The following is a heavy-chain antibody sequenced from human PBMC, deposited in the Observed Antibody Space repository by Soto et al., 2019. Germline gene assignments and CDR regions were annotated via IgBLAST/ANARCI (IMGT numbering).Heavy chain of an antibody. CDR1: GGSFSGYY. J-gene: IGHJ6*02. CDR3: ARGTTVTRRYYYYGMDV. D-gene: IGHD4-17*01. Sequence: QVQLQQWGAGLLKPSETLSLTCAVYGGSFSGYYWSWIRQPPGKGLEWIGEINHSGSTNYNPSLKSRVTISVDTSKNQFSLKLSSVTAADTAVYYCARGTTVTRRYYYYGMDVWGQGTTVTVSS. CDR2: INHSGST. V-gene: IGHV4-34*01.